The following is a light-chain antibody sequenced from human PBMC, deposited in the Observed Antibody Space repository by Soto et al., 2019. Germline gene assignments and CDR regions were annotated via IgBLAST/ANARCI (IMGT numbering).Light chain of an antibody. CDR3: LQRSNWPPTWT. V-gene: IGKV3-11*01. J-gene: IGKJ1*01. CDR2: DAS. Sequence: EIVLTQSPATLSLSPGERATLSCRASQSVSSYLAWYQHKPGQAPRLLIYDASKRATGIPARFSGSGSGTDFTLTISSLEPEDFAVYYCLQRSNWPPTWTFGQGTKVAVK. CDR1: QSVSSY.